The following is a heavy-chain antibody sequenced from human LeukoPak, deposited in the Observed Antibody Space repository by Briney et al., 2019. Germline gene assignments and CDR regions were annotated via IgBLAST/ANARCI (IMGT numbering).Heavy chain of an antibody. J-gene: IGHJ5*02. Sequence: ASVKVSCRTSGYFFSTYGISRVRQAPGQGFEWMGWISGYNDNALYAQKFRGRVTMTADTSTSTAYMELNSLRSDDTAVYYCARDRGELRVWFDPWGQGTLVTVSS. V-gene: IGHV1-18*01. D-gene: IGHD1-1*01. CDR1: GYFFSTYG. CDR3: ARDRGELRVWFDP. CDR2: ISGYNDNA.